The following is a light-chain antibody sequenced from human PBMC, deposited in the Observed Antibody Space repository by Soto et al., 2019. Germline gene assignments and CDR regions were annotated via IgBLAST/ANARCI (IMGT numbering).Light chain of an antibody. CDR2: GAS. CDR1: QTVASNY. J-gene: IGKJ5*01. Sequence: EIVLTQSPDTLSLSPGESATLSCRASQTVASNYLAWYQHKPGQAPRLLIYGASSRATGIPDRFSGSGSGTDFTLASSRLEPEDCAVYYCQQFDYLITFGQGTRLEIK. CDR3: QQFDYLIT. V-gene: IGKV3-20*01.